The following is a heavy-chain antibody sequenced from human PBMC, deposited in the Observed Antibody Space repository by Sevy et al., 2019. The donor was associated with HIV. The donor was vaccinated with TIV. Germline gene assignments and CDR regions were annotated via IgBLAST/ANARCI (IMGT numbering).Heavy chain of an antibody. Sequence: GGSLRLSCAAPGFTFSSYAMSWVRQAPGKGLEWVSAISGSGGSTYYADSVKGRFTISRDNSKNTLYLQMNSLRAEDTAVYYCAKDARYYDSSGYYSDAFDIWGQGTMVTVSS. V-gene: IGHV3-23*01. CDR1: GFTFSSYA. D-gene: IGHD3-22*01. CDR2: ISGSGGST. CDR3: AKDARYYDSSGYYSDAFDI. J-gene: IGHJ3*02.